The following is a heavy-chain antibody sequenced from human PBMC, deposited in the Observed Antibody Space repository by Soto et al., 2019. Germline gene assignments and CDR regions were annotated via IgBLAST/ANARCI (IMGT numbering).Heavy chain of an antibody. D-gene: IGHD1-26*01. CDR2: VKPANGNT. CDR1: GYGFTTRA. J-gene: IGHJ5*02. CDR3: ARSSGGNFGIIIEGTNWFAP. V-gene: IGHV1-3*01. Sequence: QVQLVQSGPEVKEPGASVKVSCKSSGYGFTTRAVNWVRQAPGYGLEWMGWVKPANGNTRYSQKFQGRVTLTRHTSASTVYMEVSSLTSEDTAMYYCARSSGGNFGIIIEGTNWFAPWGQGTLVTVSS.